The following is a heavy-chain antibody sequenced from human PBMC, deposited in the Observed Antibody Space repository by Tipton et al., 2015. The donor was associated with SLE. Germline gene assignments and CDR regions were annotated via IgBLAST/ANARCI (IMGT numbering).Heavy chain of an antibody. CDR2: INHSGST. Sequence: TLSLTCAVYGGSFSGYYWSGIRQPPGKGLEWIGEINHSGSTNYNPSLKSRVTISVDTSKTQFSLKLSSVTAADTAVYYCARGLTGGFYFDYWGQGTLVTVSS. D-gene: IGHD7-27*01. CDR1: GGSFSGYY. V-gene: IGHV4-34*01. J-gene: IGHJ4*02. CDR3: ARGLTGGFYFDY.